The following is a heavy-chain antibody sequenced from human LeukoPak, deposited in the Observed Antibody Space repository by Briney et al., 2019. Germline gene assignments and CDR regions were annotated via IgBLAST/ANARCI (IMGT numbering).Heavy chain of an antibody. CDR3: ATFQMGITMVRGVPRYHDY. J-gene: IGHJ4*02. D-gene: IGHD3-10*01. CDR1: GYTLTELS. Sequence: ASVRVSCKVFGYTLTELSMHWVRQAPGKGLEWMGGFDPEDGETIYAQKFQGRVTMTEDTSTDTAYMELSSLRSEDTAVYYCATFQMGITMVRGVPRYHDYWGQGTLVTVSS. V-gene: IGHV1-24*01. CDR2: FDPEDGET.